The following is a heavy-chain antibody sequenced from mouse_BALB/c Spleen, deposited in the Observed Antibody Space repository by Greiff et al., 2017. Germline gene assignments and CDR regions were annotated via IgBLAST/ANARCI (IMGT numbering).Heavy chain of an antibody. V-gene: IGHV1-69*02. CDR3: TRGGYYPY. D-gene: IGHD2-3*01. J-gene: IGHJ2*01. CDR1: GYTFTSYW. CDR2: IYPSDSYT. Sequence: QVQLQQPGAELVRPGASVKLSCKASGYTFTSYWINWVKQRPGQGLEWIGNIYPSDSYTNYNQKFKDKATLTVDKYSSTAYMLLSSPTSEDSAVYFCTRGGYYPYWGQGTTLTVSS.